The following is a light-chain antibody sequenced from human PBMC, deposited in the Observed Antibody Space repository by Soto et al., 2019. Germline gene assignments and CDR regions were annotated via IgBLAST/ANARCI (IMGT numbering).Light chain of an antibody. CDR3: QQSYSSPPF. Sequence: DIQMTQSPSSLSASVEDRVIITCRASQSISNHLNWYQQKPGKAPKLLIFAASSLQSGVPSRFSGSRSGPDFTLTISSLQPEDFGTYYCQQSYSSPPFFGGGTKVDIK. V-gene: IGKV1-39*01. CDR1: QSISNH. J-gene: IGKJ4*01. CDR2: AAS.